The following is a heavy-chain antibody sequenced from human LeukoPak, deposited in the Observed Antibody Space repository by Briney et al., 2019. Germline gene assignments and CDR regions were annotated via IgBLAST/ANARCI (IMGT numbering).Heavy chain of an antibody. CDR2: IYPCDSDT. J-gene: IGHJ3*02. CDR3: ARRKWELMGFDI. D-gene: IGHD1-26*01. CDR1: GYSFTSYW. Sequence: GESLKISCTGSGYSFTSYWIGWVRQMPGKGLEWMGIIYPCDSDTSYNPSFHGQVTISADKSISTSYLQWSSLKASDTAMYYCARRKWELMGFDIWGQGTMVTVSS. V-gene: IGHV5-51*01.